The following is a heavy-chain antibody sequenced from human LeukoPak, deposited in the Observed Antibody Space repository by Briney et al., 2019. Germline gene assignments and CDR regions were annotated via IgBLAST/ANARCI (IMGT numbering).Heavy chain of an antibody. J-gene: IGHJ4*02. CDR1: GFTFSHYT. D-gene: IGHD5-12*01. CDR2: INRAGTSK. V-gene: IGHV3-21*01. Sequence: GGSLRLSCAASGFTFSHYTMNWVRQTPGKGLEWISSINRAGTSKYYADSVKGRFTISRDPAKNSLYLQMNSLRVEDTALYYCVRDFSGESGYGGYWGPGTLVTVSS. CDR3: VRDFSGESGYGGY.